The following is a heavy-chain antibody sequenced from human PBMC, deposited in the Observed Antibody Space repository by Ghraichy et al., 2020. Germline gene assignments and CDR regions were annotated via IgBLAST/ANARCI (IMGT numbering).Heavy chain of an antibody. CDR1: GFTFSTYS. Sequence: GGSLRLSCAASGFTFSTYSMNWVRQAPGKGLEWVSSISSSATYIYYADSVKGRFTISRDNAKNSLYLQMNSLRAEDTAVYYCVRDPGYWDYFDYWGQGTLVTVSS. V-gene: IGHV3-21*01. CDR2: ISSSATYI. J-gene: IGHJ4*02. CDR3: VRDPGYWDYFDY. D-gene: IGHD2-2*03.